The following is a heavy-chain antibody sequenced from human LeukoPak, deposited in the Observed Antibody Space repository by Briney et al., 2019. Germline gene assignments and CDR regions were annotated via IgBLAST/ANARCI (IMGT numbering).Heavy chain of an antibody. Sequence: GRSLRHSCAASGFTFDDYAMHWVRQAPGKGLEWVSGISWNSGSIGYADSVKGRFTISRDNAKNSLYLQMNSLRAEDTALYYCAKDSYYDFWSGYGYFDYWGQGTLVTVSS. J-gene: IGHJ4*02. D-gene: IGHD3-3*01. V-gene: IGHV3-9*01. CDR3: AKDSYYDFWSGYGYFDY. CDR1: GFTFDDYA. CDR2: ISWNSGSI.